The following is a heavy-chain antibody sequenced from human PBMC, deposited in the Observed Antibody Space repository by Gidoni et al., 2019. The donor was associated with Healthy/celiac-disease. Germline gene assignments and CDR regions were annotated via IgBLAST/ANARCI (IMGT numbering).Heavy chain of an antibody. V-gene: IGHV1-2*02. J-gene: IGHJ6*02. Sequence: QVQMMQSVAEVKKPGDSVKVSCKASGDTYTGYYMPWVRQAPGQGLEWMGWINPNSGGTNYAQKFQGRVTMTRDTSISTAYMELSRLRSDDTAVYYCARCPRITMIVVVRGFMDVWGQGTTVTVSS. CDR1: GDTYTGYY. CDR3: ARCPRITMIVVVRGFMDV. CDR2: INPNSGGT. D-gene: IGHD3-22*01.